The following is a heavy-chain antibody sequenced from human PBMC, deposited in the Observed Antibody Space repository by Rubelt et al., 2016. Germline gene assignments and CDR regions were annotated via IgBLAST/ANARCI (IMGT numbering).Heavy chain of an antibody. CDR2: ISAYHGNT. Sequence: QVQLVQSGAEVKKPGASVKVSCKASGYTFTSYGISWVRQAPGQGPEWMGWISAYHGNTNYAQKLQGRGTMTTDTSTSTAYMGLRSLRSDDTAVYYCAGCRRAGVAVAGTWDYWGQGTLVTVSS. V-gene: IGHV1-18*01. D-gene: IGHD6-19*01. J-gene: IGHJ4*02. CDR3: AGCRRAGVAVAGTWDY. CDR1: GYTFTSYG.